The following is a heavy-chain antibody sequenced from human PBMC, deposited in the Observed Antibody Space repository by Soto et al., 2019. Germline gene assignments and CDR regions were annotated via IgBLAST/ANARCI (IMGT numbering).Heavy chain of an antibody. CDR1: GYTFTSYA. D-gene: IGHD1-26*01. J-gene: IGHJ5*02. Sequence: ASVKVSCKASGYTFTSYAMHWVRQAPGQRLEWMGWINAGNGNTKYSQKFQGRVTITRDTSASTAYMELSSLRSEDTAVYYCARDFWGSGSYRTGYWFAPWGKGTLVTVYS. V-gene: IGHV1-3*01. CDR2: INAGNGNT. CDR3: ARDFWGSGSYRTGYWFAP.